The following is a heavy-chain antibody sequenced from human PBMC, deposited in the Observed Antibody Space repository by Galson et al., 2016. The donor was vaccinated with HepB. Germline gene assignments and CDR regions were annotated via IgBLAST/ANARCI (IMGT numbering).Heavy chain of an antibody. CDR3: VRGRDCTTTSCYDRPLDY. D-gene: IGHD2-2*01. Sequence: SLRLSCAASGFTFSTYGMHWVRQAPGKGLESVAVISYDGSNEFYVDSVKGRFTISRDNAKNTLYLQMIRLRAEDSAVYYCVRGRDCTTTSCYDRPLDYWGQGALSPSPQ. J-gene: IGHJ4*02. CDR1: GFTFSTYG. CDR2: ISYDGSNE. V-gene: IGHV3-30*03.